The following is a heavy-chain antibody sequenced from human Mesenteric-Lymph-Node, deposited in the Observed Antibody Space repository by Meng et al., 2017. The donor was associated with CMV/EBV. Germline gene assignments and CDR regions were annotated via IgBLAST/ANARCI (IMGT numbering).Heavy chain of an antibody. CDR3: ARDPQYNWTPGDAFDI. J-gene: IGHJ3*02. CDR2: ISYDGSNK. V-gene: IGHV3-30*04. Sequence: GESLMISCAASGFTFSSYAMHWVRQAPGKGLEWVAVISYDGSNKYYADSVKGRFTISRDNSKNTLYLQMNSLRAEDTAVYYCARDPQYNWTPGDAFDIWGQGTMVTVSS. CDR1: GFTFSSYA. D-gene: IGHD1-20*01.